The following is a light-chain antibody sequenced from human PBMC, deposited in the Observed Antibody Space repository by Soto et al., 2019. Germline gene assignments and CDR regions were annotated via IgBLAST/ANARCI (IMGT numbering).Light chain of an antibody. V-gene: IGKV3-20*01. CDR1: QSVSSSY. CDR3: QQYGSAAPIT. CDR2: GAS. J-gene: IGKJ5*01. Sequence: EILLTQSPATLSVSPGERATLSFRASQSVSSSYLAWYQQKPGQAPRLLIYGASSRATGIPDRSSGSGSETDFTLTISRLEPEDFALYYCQQYGSAAPITFGQGTRLEIK.